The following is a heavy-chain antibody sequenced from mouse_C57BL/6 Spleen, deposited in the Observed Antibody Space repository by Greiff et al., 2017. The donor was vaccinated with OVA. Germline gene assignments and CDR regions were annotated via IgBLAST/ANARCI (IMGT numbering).Heavy chain of an antibody. CDR1: GFTFSNYW. Sequence: EVKLMEPGGGLVQPGGSMKLSCVASGFTFSNYWMNWVRQSPEKGLEWVAQIRLKSDNYATHYAESVKGRFTISRDDSKSSVYLQMNNLRAEDTGIYYCETGPWFAYWGQGTLVTVSA. CDR3: ETGPWFAY. V-gene: IGHV6-3*01. D-gene: IGHD4-1*01. CDR2: IRLKSDNYAT. J-gene: IGHJ3*01.